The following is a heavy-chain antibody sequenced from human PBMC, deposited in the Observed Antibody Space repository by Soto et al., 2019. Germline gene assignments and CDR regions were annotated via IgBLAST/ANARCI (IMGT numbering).Heavy chain of an antibody. D-gene: IGHD6-25*01. J-gene: IGHJ4*02. CDR3: WVHKSGGGSYPFDF. Sequence: XEYLNIPWKASGLLFTRYCFSWVRQLPRKGLEWMGMLSAKDSCANYSPPFRDHGAISPDTSVTTAYLQWSSPNTSEATIFYCWVHKSGGGSYPFDFWAQGNLFTVSS. V-gene: IGHV5-10-1*01. CDR2: LSAKDSCA. CDR1: GLLFTRYC.